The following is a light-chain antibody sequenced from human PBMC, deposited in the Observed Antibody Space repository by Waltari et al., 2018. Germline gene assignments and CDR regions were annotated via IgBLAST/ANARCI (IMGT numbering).Light chain of an antibody. J-gene: IGLJ1*01. CDR2: DDT. Sequence: SYVLTQPPSVSVAPGKTARITCGGNNIGSQSVHWYQQKPGKAPVLVVYDDTDRHSGIPERFSGSNSGNTATLTISRVEAGDEADYYCQVWDSSSDHRVFGTGTKVTVL. V-gene: IGLV3-21*03. CDR1: NIGSQS. CDR3: QVWDSSSDHRV.